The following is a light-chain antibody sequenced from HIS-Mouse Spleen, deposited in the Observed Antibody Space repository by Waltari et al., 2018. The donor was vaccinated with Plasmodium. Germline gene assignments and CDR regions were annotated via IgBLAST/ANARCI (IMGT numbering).Light chain of an antibody. CDR3: QQYNNWTAWT. Sequence: EIVMTQSPATLSVSPGERATLSCRASQSVSSNLAWYQQKPGQDPRFLIYGASTSATGIPARFSGTGSGTEFTLTISSLKSEDFAVYYCQQYNNWTAWTFGQWPKVEIK. J-gene: IGKJ1*01. CDR1: QSVSSN. CDR2: GAS. V-gene: IGKV3-15*01.